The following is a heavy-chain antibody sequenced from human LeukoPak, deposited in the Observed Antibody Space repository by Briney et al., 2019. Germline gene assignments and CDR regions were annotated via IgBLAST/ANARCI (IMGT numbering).Heavy chain of an antibody. CDR2: ISGGGGST. CDR3: AELGITMIGGV. J-gene: IGHJ6*04. Sequence: PGGSLRLSCAASGFTFSSYGMSWVRQAPGKGLEWVSAISGGGGSTYYADSVEGRFTISRDNAKNSLYLQMNSLRAEDTAVYYCAELGITMIGGVWGKGTTVTISS. V-gene: IGHV3-23*01. CDR1: GFTFSSYG. D-gene: IGHD3-10*02.